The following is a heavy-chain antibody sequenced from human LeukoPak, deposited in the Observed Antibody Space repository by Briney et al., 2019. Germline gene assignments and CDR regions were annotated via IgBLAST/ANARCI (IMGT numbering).Heavy chain of an antibody. CDR3: VRGAYGEVFDY. CDR1: GYSFSMYG. CDR2: IAANSGDT. Sequence: ASVKVSCKASGYSFSMYGFSWARQAPGQGLQWMGWIAANSGDTNYAQKVQGRVTMTTDTSTTTAYMELRSLRSDDTAVYYCVRGAYGEVFDYWGQGTLVTVSS. V-gene: IGHV1-18*01. D-gene: IGHD4-17*01. J-gene: IGHJ4*02.